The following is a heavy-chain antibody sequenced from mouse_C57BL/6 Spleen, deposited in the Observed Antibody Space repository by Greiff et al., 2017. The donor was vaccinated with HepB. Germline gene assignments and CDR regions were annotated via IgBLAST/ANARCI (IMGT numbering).Heavy chain of an antibody. Sequence: VKLQQPGAELVKPGASVKVSCKASGYTFTSYWMHWVKQRPGQGLEWIGRIHPSDSDTNYNQKFKGKATLTVDKSSSTAYMQLSSLTSEDSAVYYCASAEGGRAMDYWGQGTSVTVSS. V-gene: IGHV1-74*01. CDR3: ASAEGGRAMDY. CDR1: GYTFTSYW. CDR2: IHPSDSDT. J-gene: IGHJ4*01.